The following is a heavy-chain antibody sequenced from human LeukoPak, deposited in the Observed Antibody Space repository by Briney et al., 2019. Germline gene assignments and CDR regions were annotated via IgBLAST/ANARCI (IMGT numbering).Heavy chain of an antibody. CDR1: GFTFSSYA. V-gene: IGHV3-30-3*01. J-gene: IGHJ4*02. D-gene: IGHD6-13*01. CDR2: ISYDGSNK. Sequence: GGSLRLSCAASGFTFSSYAMHWVRQAPGKGLEWVAVISYDGSNKYYADSVKGRFTISRDNSKNTLYLQMNSLRAEDTAVYYCARGIDSIAAAGSLFDYWGQGTLVTVSS. CDR3: ARGIDSIAAAGSLFDY.